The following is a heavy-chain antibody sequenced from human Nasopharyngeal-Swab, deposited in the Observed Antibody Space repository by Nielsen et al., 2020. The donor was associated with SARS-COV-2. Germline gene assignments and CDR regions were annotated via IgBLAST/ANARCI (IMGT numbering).Heavy chain of an antibody. V-gene: IGHV3-33*01. CDR3: ARVYLSPAYSGYALVDY. J-gene: IGHJ4*02. D-gene: IGHD5-12*01. CDR2: IWYDGSNK. Sequence: GGSLRLSCATSGFTFSNYWMHWVRQAPGKGLEWVAVIWYDGSNKYYADSVKGRFTISRDNSKNTLYLQMNSLRAEDTAVYYRARVYLSPAYSGYALVDYWGQGTLVTVSS. CDR1: GFTFSNYW.